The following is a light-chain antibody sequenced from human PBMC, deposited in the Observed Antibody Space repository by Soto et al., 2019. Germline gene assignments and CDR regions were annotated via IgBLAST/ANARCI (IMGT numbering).Light chain of an antibody. CDR3: NSYTSTSTHVV. CDR2: DVS. J-gene: IGLJ2*01. V-gene: IGLV2-14*01. CDR1: SSDVGGYNY. Sequence: QSVLTQPASVSGSPGQSITISCTGTSSDVGGYNYVSWYQLHPGKAPKLMIYDVSNRPSGVSNRFSGSKSGNTASLTISGLQAEDEADYYCNSYTSTSTHVVFGGGTQLTVL.